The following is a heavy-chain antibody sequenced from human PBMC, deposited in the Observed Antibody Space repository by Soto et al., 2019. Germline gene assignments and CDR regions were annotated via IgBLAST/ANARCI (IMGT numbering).Heavy chain of an antibody. D-gene: IGHD3-22*01. J-gene: IGHJ4*02. CDR3: ARDNYYDSSGYYYASFDY. CDR2: IIPIFGTA. Sequence: QVQLVQSGAEVKKPGSSVKVSCKASGGTFSSYAISWVRQAPGQGLEWMGGIIPIFGTANYAQKFQGRVTITTDESTSTAYMELSSLRSEDTAVYYCARDNYYDSSGYYYASFDYWSQGTLVTVSS. V-gene: IGHV1-69*01. CDR1: GGTFSSYA.